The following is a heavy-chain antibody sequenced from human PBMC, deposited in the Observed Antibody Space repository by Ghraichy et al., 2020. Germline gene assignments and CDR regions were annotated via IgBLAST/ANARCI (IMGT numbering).Heavy chain of an antibody. J-gene: IGHJ4*02. Sequence: GGSLRLSCAGSGFTIRSYSMSWVRQAPGKGLEWVSAIIYRGGETFYADSVKGRFTISRDTSKNTLSLQMDSLRAEDTAVYFCAIVYKTDLDDWGQGTLVTVSS. CDR1: GFTIRSYS. V-gene: IGHV3-23*01. CDR3: AIVYKTDLDD. D-gene: IGHD1-1*01. CDR2: IIYRGGET.